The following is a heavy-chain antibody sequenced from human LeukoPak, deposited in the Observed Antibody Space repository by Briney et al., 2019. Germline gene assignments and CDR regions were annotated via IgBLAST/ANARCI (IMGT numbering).Heavy chain of an antibody. D-gene: IGHD3-22*01. V-gene: IGHV5-51*01. J-gene: IGHJ4*02. Sequence: GGSLRLSCEVSGFTLASYWMSWVRQAPGKGLEWIWIIYPGDSDTRYSASFQGQVTISADNSVSTVYLQWSSLKASDTAIYYCAMPYYYDSSGYYGFGYWGQGTLVTVSS. CDR3: AMPYYYDSSGYYGFGY. CDR2: IYPGDSDT. CDR1: GFTLASYW.